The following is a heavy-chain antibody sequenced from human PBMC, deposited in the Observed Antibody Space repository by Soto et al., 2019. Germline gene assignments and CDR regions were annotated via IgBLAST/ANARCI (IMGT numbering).Heavy chain of an antibody. D-gene: IGHD3-22*01. CDR2: IYYSGST. V-gene: IGHV4-59*01. J-gene: IGHJ4*02. CDR3: ARSGGYYDSSGYYPFDY. Sequence: KSSETLSLTCTVSGGSISSYYWSWIRQPPGKGLEWIGYIYYSGSTNYNPSLKSRVTISVDTSKNQFSLKLSSVTAADTAVYYCARSGGYYDSSGYYPFDYWGKGTLVTVSS. CDR1: GGSISSYY.